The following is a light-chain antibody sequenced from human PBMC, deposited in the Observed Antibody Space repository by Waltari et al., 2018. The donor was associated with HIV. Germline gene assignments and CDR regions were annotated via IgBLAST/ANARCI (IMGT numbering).Light chain of an antibody. J-gene: IGLJ3*02. CDR2: GVN. CDR1: SRYVNHYNY. V-gene: IGLV2-11*01. Sequence: QSALTQPRSVSGSPGQSVTISCTGTSRYVNHYNYVSSYQHHPGEAPKLVIFGVNRRPSGVPDRFSGSNAGNTASLTISGLQAEDEGHYYCCSYAGSNIHLVFGGWTQLTVL. CDR3: CSYAGSNIHLV.